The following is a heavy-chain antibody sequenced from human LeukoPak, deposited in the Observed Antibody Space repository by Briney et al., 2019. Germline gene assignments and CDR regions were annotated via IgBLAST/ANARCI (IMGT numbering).Heavy chain of an antibody. V-gene: IGHV1-2*01. CDR2: IDPNSGGT. Sequence: ASVKVSCKASGYTFTGYYMHWVRQAPGQGHEWMGRIDPNSGGTNYAQKFQGRVTITRDTSISAAYMELSSLRSDDTVAYYCARDYDSSGYYYANYWGQGTLVTVSS. CDR3: ARDYDSSGYYYANY. CDR1: GYTFTGYY. J-gene: IGHJ4*02. D-gene: IGHD3-22*01.